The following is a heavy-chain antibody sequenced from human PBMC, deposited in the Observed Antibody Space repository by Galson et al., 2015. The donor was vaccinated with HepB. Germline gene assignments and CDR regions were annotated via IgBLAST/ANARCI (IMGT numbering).Heavy chain of an antibody. J-gene: IGHJ3*02. Sequence: SVKVSCKASGGTFSSYAISWVRQAPGQGLEWMGGIIPIFGTANYAQKFQGRVTITADKSTSTACMELSSLRSEDTAVYYCARNWNYEVSAFDIWGQGTMVTVSS. CDR3: ARNWNYEVSAFDI. CDR1: GGTFSSYA. CDR2: IIPIFGTA. V-gene: IGHV1-69*06. D-gene: IGHD1-7*01.